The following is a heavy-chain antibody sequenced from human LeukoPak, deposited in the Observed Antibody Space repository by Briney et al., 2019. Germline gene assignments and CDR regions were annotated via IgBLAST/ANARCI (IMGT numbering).Heavy chain of an antibody. V-gene: IGHV5-51*01. CDR3: ARQAKYDDRFWFDP. Sequence: GESLKISCKGSGYSFASYWIGWVRQMPGKGLEWMGIIYPGDSDTRYSPSFQGQVTISADKSISTAYLQWSSPKASDTAMYYCARQAKYDDRFWFDPWGQGTLVTVSS. D-gene: IGHD3-22*01. J-gene: IGHJ5*02. CDR1: GYSFASYW. CDR2: IYPGDSDT.